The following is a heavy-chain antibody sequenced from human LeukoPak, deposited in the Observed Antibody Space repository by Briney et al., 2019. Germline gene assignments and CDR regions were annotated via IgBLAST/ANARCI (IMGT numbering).Heavy chain of an antibody. J-gene: IGHJ6*03. D-gene: IGHD2-2*02. Sequence: ASVKVSCKASGGTFSSYAISWVRQAPGQGLEWMGGIIPIFGTANYAQKFQGRVTITADESTSTAYMELSSLRSEDTAVYYCASPTPYCSSTSCYTPYYYYYYMDVWGKGTTVTVSS. CDR3: ASPTPYCSSTSCYTPYYYYYYMDV. V-gene: IGHV1-69*13. CDR2: IIPIFGTA. CDR1: GGTFSSYA.